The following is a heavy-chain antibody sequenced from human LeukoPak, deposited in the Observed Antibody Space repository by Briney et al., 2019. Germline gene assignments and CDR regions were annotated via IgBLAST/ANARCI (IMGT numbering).Heavy chain of an antibody. V-gene: IGHV4-39*01. J-gene: IGHJ5*02. CDR1: GGSITSNNFY. Sequence: SETLSLTCTVSGGSITSNNFYWDWVRQPPGKGLEWLGNIYFSGTTTYYNPSLKSRVTMSLDTSKNQFSLKLSSVTATDTAAYYCATHQGGFNWFDPWGQGFLVTVSS. D-gene: IGHD3-16*01. CDR3: ATHQGGFNWFDP. CDR2: IYFSGTTT.